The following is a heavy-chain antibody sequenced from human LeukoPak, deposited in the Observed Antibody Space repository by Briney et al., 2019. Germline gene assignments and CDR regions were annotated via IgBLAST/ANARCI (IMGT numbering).Heavy chain of an antibody. CDR2: IYYSGFT. D-gene: IGHD3-16*02. CDR1: GGSFSTDY. CDR3: ARAVISFAGLIAKGFDS. Sequence: PSETLSLTCTVSGGSFSTDYWSWIRQPPGKGREWIGYIYYSGFTDYNPSLKSRVTMSVDTSKNQFSLKLSSVTAADTAVYFCARAVISFAGLIAKGFDSWGQGTLVTISS. J-gene: IGHJ4*02. V-gene: IGHV4-59*01.